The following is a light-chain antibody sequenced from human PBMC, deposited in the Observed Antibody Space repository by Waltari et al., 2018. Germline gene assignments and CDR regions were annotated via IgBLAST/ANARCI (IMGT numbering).Light chain of an antibody. CDR2: AAS. Sequence: DIQMTQSPSSLSASVGDRVGISCRASEDISDSLAWYQQKPGKAPTLLVYAASRLKSGVPSRISGSGSGTDYTLTISSLQPEDFAAYYCQQYYSTVITFGPGTKVDI. J-gene: IGKJ3*01. V-gene: IGKV1-NL1*01. CDR3: QQYYSTVIT. CDR1: EDISDS.